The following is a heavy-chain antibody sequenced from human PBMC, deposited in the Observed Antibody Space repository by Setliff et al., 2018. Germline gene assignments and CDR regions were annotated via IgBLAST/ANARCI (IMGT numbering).Heavy chain of an antibody. J-gene: IGHJ6*03. V-gene: IGHV1-2*02. D-gene: IGHD3-22*01. CDR2: INPHSGDT. Sequence: ASVKVSCKASGYSFTDYYIHWVRQAPGQGLEWVGWINPHSGDTTFARKFQGRVTMTRDTSISTAHMELSSLRSDDTAVYYCARAWYDNSGYYYENYYYFMDVWGKGTTVTVSS. CDR3: ARAWYDNSGYYYENYYYFMDV. CDR1: GYSFTDYY.